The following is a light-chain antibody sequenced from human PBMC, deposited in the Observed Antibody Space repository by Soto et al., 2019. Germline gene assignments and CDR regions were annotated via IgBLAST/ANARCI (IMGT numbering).Light chain of an antibody. CDR1: SSNIGGNS. CDR3: GSWDSSLSAYV. V-gene: IGLV1-51*01. J-gene: IGLJ1*01. Sequence: QSVLTQPPSVSAAPGQRVTISCSGSSSNIGGNSVSWYQQLPGTAPKLLIYDDDNRPSGIPDRFSGFKSGTSATLGITGFQTGDEADYYCGSWDSSLSAYVFGTGTKVTVL. CDR2: DDD.